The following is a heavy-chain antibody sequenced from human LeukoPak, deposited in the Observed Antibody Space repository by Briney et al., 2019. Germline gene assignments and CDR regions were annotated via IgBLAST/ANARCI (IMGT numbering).Heavy chain of an antibody. D-gene: IGHD1-1*01. V-gene: IGHV1-46*01. CDR3: ARDLQLEPRDY. CDR2: INPSGGST. J-gene: IGHJ4*02. Sequence: ASVKVSCKASGYTFTSYYMHWVRQAPGQGLEWMGMINPSGGSTSYAQKFQGRVTMTRDTSTSTVYMELSSLRSEDTAVYYCARDLQLEPRDYWGQGTLVTVSS. CDR1: GYTFTSYY.